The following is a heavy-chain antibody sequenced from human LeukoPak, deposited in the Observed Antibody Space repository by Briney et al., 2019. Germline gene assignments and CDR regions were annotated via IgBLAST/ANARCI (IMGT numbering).Heavy chain of an antibody. V-gene: IGHV4-59*01. CDR3: ARGYGGNPPIRRFDY. CDR1: GGSIRSYY. CDR2: IYYSGST. D-gene: IGHD4-23*01. Sequence: PSETLSLTCTVSGGSIRSYYWSWIRQPPGKGLEWIGYIYYSGSTNYNPSLKSRVTISVDTSKNQFSLKLSSVTAADTAVYYCARGYGGNPPIRRFDYWGQGTLVTVSS. J-gene: IGHJ4*02.